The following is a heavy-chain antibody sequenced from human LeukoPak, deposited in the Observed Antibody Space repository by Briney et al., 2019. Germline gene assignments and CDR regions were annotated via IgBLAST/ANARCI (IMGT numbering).Heavy chain of an antibody. CDR2: IYHGSA. CDR1: GGSVSSSRYY. CDR3: AREGGRQWLVSGTLDS. J-gene: IGHJ5*01. Sequence: SETLSLTCTVSGGSVSSSRYYWTWIRQPPGKGLECIGYIYHGSATYNPSLESRVTISMDTSKNQFSLKVTSVTAADTAVYYCAREGGRQWLVSGTLDSWGQGTLVTVSS. V-gene: IGHV4-61*01. D-gene: IGHD6-19*01.